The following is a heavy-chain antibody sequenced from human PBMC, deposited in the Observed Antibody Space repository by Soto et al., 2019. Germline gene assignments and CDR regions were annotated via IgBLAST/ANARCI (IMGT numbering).Heavy chain of an antibody. CDR2: IYPGASDT. D-gene: IGHD3-22*01. Sequence: GESLKISCKGSGYSFTSYWIGWVRQMPGKGLEWMGIIYPGASDTRYSPSFQGQVTISADKSISTAYLQWSSLKASDTAMYYCARRYYYDSSGFNDAFDIWGQGTTVTVSS. J-gene: IGHJ3*02. CDR1: GYSFTSYW. V-gene: IGHV5-51*01. CDR3: ARRYYYDSSGFNDAFDI.